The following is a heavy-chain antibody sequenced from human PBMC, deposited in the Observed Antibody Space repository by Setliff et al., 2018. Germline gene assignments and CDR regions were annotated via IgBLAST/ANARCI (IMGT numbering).Heavy chain of an antibody. J-gene: IGHJ6*02. CDR3: ARPLRYGDYYYYYGMDV. CDR2: IIPILGIA. Sequence: SVKVSCKASGGTFSSYAISWVRQAPGQGLEWMGGIIPILGIANYAQKFQGRVTITTDESTSTAYMELSSLRSEDTAVYYCARPLRYGDYYYYYGMDVWGQGTTVTVSS. V-gene: IGHV1-69*10. D-gene: IGHD3-10*01. CDR1: GGTFSSYA.